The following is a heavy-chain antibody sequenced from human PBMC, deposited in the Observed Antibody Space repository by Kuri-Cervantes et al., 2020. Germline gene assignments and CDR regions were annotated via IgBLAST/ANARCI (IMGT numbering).Heavy chain of an antibody. CDR1: GGSFSGYY. J-gene: IGHJ5*01. D-gene: IGHD2-21*02. CDR2: INHSGST. CDR3: ARFVTDWFDS. Sequence: ESLKISCAVYGGSFSGYYWSWIRQPPGKGLEWIGEINHSGSTNYNPSLKSRVTISVDTSKNQFSLKLSSMTAADTAVYYCARFVTDWFDSWSQGTLVTVSS. V-gene: IGHV4-34*01.